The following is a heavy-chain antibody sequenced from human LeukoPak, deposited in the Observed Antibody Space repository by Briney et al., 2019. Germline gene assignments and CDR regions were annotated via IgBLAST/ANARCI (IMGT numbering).Heavy chain of an antibody. CDR3: ARDSRYHSGWGSYQPYWFDP. Sequence: PGGSLRLSCAASGFTFNLYWFHWFRQFPGKGLEWLSRISADGTTTNYADSVNGRFTISRDNAKNTLYLQMHSLGVDDTAVYYCARDSRYHSGWGSYQPYWFDPWGQGTLVTVSS. V-gene: IGHV3-74*01. D-gene: IGHD3-10*01. CDR2: ISADGTTT. CDR1: GFTFNLYW. J-gene: IGHJ5*02.